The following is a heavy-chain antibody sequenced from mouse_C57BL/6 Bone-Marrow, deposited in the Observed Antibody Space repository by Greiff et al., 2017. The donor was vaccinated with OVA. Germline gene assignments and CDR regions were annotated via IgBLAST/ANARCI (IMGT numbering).Heavy chain of an antibody. Sequence: QVQLQQSGPGLVQPSQSLSITCTVSGFSLTSYGVHWVRQSPGKGLEWLGVIWSGGSTDYNAAFISRLSISKDNSKSQVFFKMNSLQADDTAIYYCARNWPLWLTLYCYAMDYWGQGTSVTVSS. V-gene: IGHV2-2*01. CDR1: GFSLTSYG. CDR3: ARNWPLWLTLYCYAMDY. J-gene: IGHJ4*01. D-gene: IGHD2-2*01. CDR2: IWSGGST.